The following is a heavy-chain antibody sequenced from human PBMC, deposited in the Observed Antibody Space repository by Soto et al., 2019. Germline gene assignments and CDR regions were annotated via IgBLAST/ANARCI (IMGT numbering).Heavy chain of an antibody. J-gene: IGHJ4*02. V-gene: IGHV4-30-2*01. CDR2: ISHTGST. CDR3: ARGGAVLGY. D-gene: IGHD3-10*01. CDR1: GGSISSGGYS. Sequence: QLQLQESGSGLVKPSQTLSLTCAESGGSISSGGYSWSWIRQPPGKGLEWIAYISHTGSTYYNRSLQSRVTKSVDRSKNQFSLKLSSVTAADTAVYYCARGGAVLGYWGQGTLVTVSS.